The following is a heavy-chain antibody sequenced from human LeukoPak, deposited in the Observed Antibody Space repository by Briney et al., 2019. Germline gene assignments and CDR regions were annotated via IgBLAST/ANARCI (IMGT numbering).Heavy chain of an antibody. J-gene: IGHJ4*02. D-gene: IGHD6-19*01. CDR3: AKDQYSSGWSFEY. CDR1: GFTFNFFG. Sequence: GGSLKLSCAASGFTFNFFGIHWVRQAPGKGLEWVAFIRYDGIDKYYAASVKGRFTVSRYNSRNTLFLHMNSLRTEDTAIYYCAKDQYSSGWSFEYWGQGDLVTVSS. V-gene: IGHV3-30*02. CDR2: IRYDGIDK.